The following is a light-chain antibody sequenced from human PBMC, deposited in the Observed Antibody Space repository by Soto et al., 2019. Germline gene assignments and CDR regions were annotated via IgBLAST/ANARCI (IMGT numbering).Light chain of an antibody. CDR3: QQPNNWT. CDR2: DAS. V-gene: IGKV3-11*01. CDR1: QSVSNY. Sequence: EIVLTQSPATLSLSPGERATLSCRASQSVSNYLDWYQQKPGQAPRLLIYDASNRATGIPARFSGSGSGTDFTLTISSLEPEDFAVYYCQQPNNWTFGQGTKVEIK. J-gene: IGKJ1*01.